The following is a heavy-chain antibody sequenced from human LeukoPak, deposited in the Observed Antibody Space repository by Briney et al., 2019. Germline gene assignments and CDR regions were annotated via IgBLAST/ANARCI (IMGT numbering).Heavy chain of an antibody. V-gene: IGHV3-7*01. J-gene: IGHJ4*02. Sequence: GGSLRLSCAASGFTFTDYWMTWVRQVPGKGLEWVANINRAGIESYYVDSVKGRFTISRDNAEKSLYLQMDSLRFDDKAVYYCARVGTWELQRVFDNWGQGTLVTVSS. CDR2: INRAGIES. CDR3: ARVGTWELQRVFDN. CDR1: GFTFTDYW. D-gene: IGHD1-26*01.